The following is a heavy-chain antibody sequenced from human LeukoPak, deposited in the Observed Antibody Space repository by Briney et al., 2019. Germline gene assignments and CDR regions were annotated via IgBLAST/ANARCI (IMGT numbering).Heavy chain of an antibody. CDR2: IWYDGSNK. D-gene: IGHD6-13*01. CDR1: GFTFSSYG. V-gene: IGHV3-33*03. CDR3: AKDVGYSSTFTFEY. Sequence: PGGSLRLSCAASGFTFSSYGMHWVRQAPGKGLEWVAVIWYDGSNKYYADSVKGRFTISRDNAKNSLYLQMNSPRAEDTAFYYCAKDVGYSSTFTFEYWGQGTLVTVSS. J-gene: IGHJ4*02.